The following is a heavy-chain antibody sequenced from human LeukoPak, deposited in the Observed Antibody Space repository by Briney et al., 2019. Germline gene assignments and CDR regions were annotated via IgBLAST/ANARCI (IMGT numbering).Heavy chain of an antibody. CDR1: GGSFSGYY. Sequence: SETLALPCDVYGGSFSGYYWSWIRQPPGKGLEWIGEINHSGSTNYKPSLKSRVSISVDTSKNQFSLKLSYVTVAVTAVYYCARGHTNYYYSSGYYLDDFDFGCQGTRIIVS. CDR2: INHSGST. CDR3: ARGHTNYYYSSGYYLDDFDF. J-gene: IGHJ4*02. D-gene: IGHD3-22*01. V-gene: IGHV4-34*01.